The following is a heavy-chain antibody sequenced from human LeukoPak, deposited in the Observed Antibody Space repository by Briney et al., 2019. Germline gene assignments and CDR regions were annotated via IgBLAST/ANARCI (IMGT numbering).Heavy chain of an antibody. Sequence: VASVTVSCKASGYTFTSYPISWVRQAPGQGREWMGWVSVYNSNTKYSQNVQGRVTMTTDRSTSTAYMELRSLRSDDTAVYYCARGYDYGDYVGDFDYWGQGTLVTVSS. D-gene: IGHD4-17*01. CDR1: GYTFTSYP. J-gene: IGHJ4*02. V-gene: IGHV1-18*01. CDR3: ARGYDYGDYVGDFDY. CDR2: VSVYNSNT.